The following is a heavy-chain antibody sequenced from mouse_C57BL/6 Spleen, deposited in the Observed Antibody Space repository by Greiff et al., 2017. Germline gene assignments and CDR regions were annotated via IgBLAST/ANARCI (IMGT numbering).Heavy chain of an antibody. J-gene: IGHJ1*03. CDR1: GFTFSSYG. CDR3: ARQNYDYDGNWYFDV. CDR2: ISSGGSYT. V-gene: IGHV5-6*01. Sequence: EVKLVESGGDLVKPGGSLKLSCAASGFTFSSYGMSWVRQTPDKRLEWVATISSGGSYTYYPDSVKGRFTISRDNAKNTLYLQMSSLKSEDTAMYYCARQNYDYDGNWYFDVWGTGTTVTVSS. D-gene: IGHD2-4*01.